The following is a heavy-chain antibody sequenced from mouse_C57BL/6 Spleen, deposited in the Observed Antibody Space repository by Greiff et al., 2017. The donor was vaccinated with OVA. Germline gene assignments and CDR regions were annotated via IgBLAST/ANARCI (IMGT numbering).Heavy chain of an antibody. Sequence: EVQLQESGPGLVKPSQSLSLTCSVTGYSITSGYYWNWIRQFPGNKLEWMGYISYDGSNNYNPSLKNRISITRDTSKNQFFLKLNSVTTEDTATYYCARERDDGASWFAYWGQGTLVTVSA. D-gene: IGHD2-3*01. CDR1: GYSITSGYY. J-gene: IGHJ3*01. CDR2: ISYDGSN. V-gene: IGHV3-6*01. CDR3: ARERDDGASWFAY.